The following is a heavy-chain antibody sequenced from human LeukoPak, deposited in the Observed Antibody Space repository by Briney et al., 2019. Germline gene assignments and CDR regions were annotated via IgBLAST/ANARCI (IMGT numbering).Heavy chain of an antibody. CDR2: IYTSGST. Sequence: PSETLSLTCTVSGGSISSYYWSWIRQPAGKGLEWIGRIYTSGSTNYNPSLKSRVTMSVDTSKNQFSLKLSSVTAADTAVYYCARGNYDSSGYYYEGGRYYFDYWGQGTLVTVSS. D-gene: IGHD3-22*01. CDR3: ARGNYDSSGYYYEGGRYYFDY. V-gene: IGHV4-4*07. CDR1: GGSISSYY. J-gene: IGHJ4*02.